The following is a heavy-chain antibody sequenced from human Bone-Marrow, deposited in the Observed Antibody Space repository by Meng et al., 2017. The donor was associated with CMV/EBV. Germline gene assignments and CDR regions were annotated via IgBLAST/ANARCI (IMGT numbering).Heavy chain of an antibody. D-gene: IGHD3-3*01. CDR2: MYWNEDK. V-gene: IGHV2-5*01. CDR1: RTSGEE. CDR3: AHRPGYDFWSGYCKGFQH. Sequence: RTSGEEVDRNRQHQGKALEGLALMYWNEDKRNSAAQKNRLTITKDTSKNQVILTRTNMDPVDTATYYCAHRPGYDFWSGYCKGFQHWGQGTLVTVSS. J-gene: IGHJ1*01.